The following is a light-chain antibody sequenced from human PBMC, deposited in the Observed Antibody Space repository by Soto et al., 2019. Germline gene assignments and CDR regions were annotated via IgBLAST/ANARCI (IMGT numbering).Light chain of an antibody. V-gene: IGLV2-14*03. CDR3: SSYTGSAALVI. J-gene: IGLJ2*01. CDR1: SIDVGGYNY. Sequence: QSVLTQPASVSGSLGQSITISCTGTSIDVGGYNYVSWYQQHPGQAPKLLIYDVSHRPSGISSRFSGSKSGNTASLTISGLQAEDEADYYCSSYTGSAALVIFGGGTKLTVL. CDR2: DVS.